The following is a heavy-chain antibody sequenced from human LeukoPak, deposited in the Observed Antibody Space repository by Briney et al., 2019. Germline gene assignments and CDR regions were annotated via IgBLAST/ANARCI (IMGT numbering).Heavy chain of an antibody. CDR3: ARVDCSGGSCLTTPFDY. V-gene: IGHV1-2*02. J-gene: IGHJ4*02. CDR2: INPNSGGT. D-gene: IGHD2-15*01. CDR1: GYTFTGYN. Sequence: ASVKVSCKASGYTFTGYNMHWVRQAPGQGLEWMGWINPNSGGTNYAQKFQGRVTMTRDTSISTAYMELSRLRSDDTAVYYCARVDCSGGSCLTTPFDYWGQGTLVTVSS.